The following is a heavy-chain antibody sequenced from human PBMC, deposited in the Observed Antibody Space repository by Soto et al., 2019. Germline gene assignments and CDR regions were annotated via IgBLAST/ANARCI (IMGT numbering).Heavy chain of an antibody. CDR2: IKQDGSEK. CDR3: ARDGYSAGFDI. V-gene: IGHV3-7*01. Sequence: EVQLVESGGGLVQPGGSLRLSCVASGFTFSSYYMSWVRQFPGKGLEWVANIKQDGSEKYYVDSVKGRFTISRDNAENSLYLQMNSLRDEATAVYYCARDGYSAGFDIWGRGTMVTVSS. D-gene: IGHD2-15*01. J-gene: IGHJ3*02. CDR1: GFTFSSYY.